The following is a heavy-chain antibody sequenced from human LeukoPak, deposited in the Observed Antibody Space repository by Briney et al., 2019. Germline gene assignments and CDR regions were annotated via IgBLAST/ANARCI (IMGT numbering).Heavy chain of an antibody. J-gene: IGHJ6*02. CDR3: ARAHFVASYYYGVDV. CDR1: GYPISSGFY. CDR2: IYHSGKT. Sequence: SETLSLTCTVSGYPISSGFYWGWFRQPPGKGLEWIGSIYHSGKTYYNPSLKSRVTISVDTSKNQFSLILSSVTAADTAVYYCARAHFVASYYYGVDVWGQGTTVTVSS. D-gene: IGHD2-15*01. V-gene: IGHV4-38-2*02.